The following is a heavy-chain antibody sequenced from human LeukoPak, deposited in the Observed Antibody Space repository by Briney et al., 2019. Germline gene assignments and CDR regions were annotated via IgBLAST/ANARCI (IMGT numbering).Heavy chain of an antibody. V-gene: IGHV1-69*04. CDR2: IIPILGIA. CDR3: AKDYCSSTSCPNY. CDR1: GGTFSSYT. J-gene: IGHJ4*02. D-gene: IGHD2-2*01. Sequence: SVKVSCKASGGTFSSYTISWVRQAPGQGLEWMGRIIPILGIANYAQKFQGRVTITADKSTSTAYMELSSLRAEDTAVYYCAKDYCSSTSCPNYWGQGTLVTVSS.